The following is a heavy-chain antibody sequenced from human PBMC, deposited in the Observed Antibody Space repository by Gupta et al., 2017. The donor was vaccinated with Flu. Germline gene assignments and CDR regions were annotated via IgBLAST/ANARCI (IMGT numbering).Heavy chain of an antibody. D-gene: IGHD6-6*01. CDR2: VSGGGDST. V-gene: IGHV3-23*01. J-gene: IGHJ6*03. CDR3: AKRAYSSSFGQSYYYYMDV. Sequence: WVRQAPGKGLEWVSTVSGGGDSTYYADSVKGRFTISRDNSENTLYLQMNSLRAEDTAVYHCAKRAYSSSFGQSYYYYMDVWGKGTTVTVSS.